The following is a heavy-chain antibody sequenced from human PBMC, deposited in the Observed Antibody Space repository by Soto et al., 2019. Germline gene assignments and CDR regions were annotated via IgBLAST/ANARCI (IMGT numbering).Heavy chain of an antibody. CDR3: ARDPEVVGPDY. CDR2: INPGGGST. Sequence: ASVKVSCKASGYTFTSYYMHWVRQAPGQGLEWMGIINPGGGSTSYAQKFQGRVTMTRDTSTSTVYMELSSLRSEDTAVYYCARDPEVVGPDYWGQGTLVTVSS. V-gene: IGHV1-46*01. CDR1: GYTFTSYY. J-gene: IGHJ4*02. D-gene: IGHD2-15*01.